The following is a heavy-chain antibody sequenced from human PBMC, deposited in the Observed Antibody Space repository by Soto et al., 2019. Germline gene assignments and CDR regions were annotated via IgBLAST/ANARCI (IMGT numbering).Heavy chain of an antibody. J-gene: IGHJ5*02. CDR2: IFHSGST. Sequence: VQLHESGPGLVKASGTLSLTCAVSGDSISNFHWWTWLRQPPGRGLEWIGEIFHSGSTTYNPSLKSRVTVSARKSANQFSRHPNSVTAADTAPYYGARVGVGWLQSGGGWFEAWGPGILVIGSS. D-gene: IGHD3-3*01. CDR1: GDSISNFHW. CDR3: ARVGVGWLQSGGGWFEA. V-gene: IGHV4-4*02.